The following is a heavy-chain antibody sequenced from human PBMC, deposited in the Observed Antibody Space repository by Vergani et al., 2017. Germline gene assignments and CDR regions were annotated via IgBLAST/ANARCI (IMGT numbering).Heavy chain of an antibody. Sequence: QVQLQESGPGLVKPSQSLSLTCTVSGGSISGVSYYLSWVRQPAGKGLEWIGYIFYSGTTYDNPSLRSRLTISVDTSQNQFSLKLRSVTAADTAVYYCARVDTQVPATSHFYYMDVWGKGTTVVVSS. CDR3: ARVDTQVPATSHFYYMDV. CDR2: IFYSGTT. CDR1: GGSISGVSYY. J-gene: IGHJ6*03. V-gene: IGHV4-31*03. D-gene: IGHD6-25*01.